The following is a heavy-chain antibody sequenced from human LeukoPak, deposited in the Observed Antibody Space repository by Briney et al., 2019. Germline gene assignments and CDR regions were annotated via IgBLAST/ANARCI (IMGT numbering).Heavy chain of an antibody. CDR3: ARYGEELKVVITYFDY. CDR2: IKQDGSEK. CDR1: GFTFSSYW. D-gene: IGHD3-22*01. Sequence: GGSLRLSCAASGFTFSSYWMSWVRQAPGKGLEWVANIKQDGSEKYYVDSVKGRFTISRDNAKNSLYLQMNSLRAEDTAVYYCARYGEELKVVITYFDYWGQGTLVTVSS. J-gene: IGHJ4*02. V-gene: IGHV3-7*01.